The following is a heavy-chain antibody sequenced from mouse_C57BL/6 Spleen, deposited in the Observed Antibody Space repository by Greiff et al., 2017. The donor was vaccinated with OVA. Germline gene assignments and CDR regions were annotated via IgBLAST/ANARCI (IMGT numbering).Heavy chain of an antibody. CDR3: ARRNYDYEAMDY. V-gene: IGHV1-50*01. Sequence: VQLQQPGAELVKPGASVKLSCKASGYTFTSYWMQWVKQRPGQGLEWIGEIDPSDSYTNYNQKFKGKATLTVDTSSSTAYMQLSSLTSEDSAVYYCARRNYDYEAMDYWGQGTSVTVSS. CDR1: GYTFTSYW. CDR2: IDPSDSYT. J-gene: IGHJ4*01. D-gene: IGHD1-1*02.